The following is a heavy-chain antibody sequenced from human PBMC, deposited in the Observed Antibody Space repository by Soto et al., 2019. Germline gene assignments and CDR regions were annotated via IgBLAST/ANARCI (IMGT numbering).Heavy chain of an antibody. V-gene: IGHV1-46*01. D-gene: IGHD3-10*01. CDR3: ARDPRSHSGSYYLRLYYYYYYGMDV. Sequence: ASVKVSCKASGYTFTSYYMHWVRQAPGQGLEWMGIINPSGGSTSYAQKFQGRVTMTRDTSTSTVYMELSSLRSEDTAVYYCARDPRSHSGSYYLRLYYYYYYGMDVCGQGTTVTVSS. CDR2: INPSGGST. CDR1: GYTFTSYY. J-gene: IGHJ6*02.